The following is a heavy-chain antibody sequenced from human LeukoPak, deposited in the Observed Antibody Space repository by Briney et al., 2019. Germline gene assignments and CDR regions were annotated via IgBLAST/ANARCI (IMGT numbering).Heavy chain of an antibody. CDR2: ISVDGGTT. Sequence: GGSLRLSCAAPGFTIDNYAMHWVRQGPGKSLQWVSVISVDGGTTYYANSVKGRFTISRDSSKNSLYLQMNSLTTEDSALYYCAKADCGGTCFLIDNWGQGTLVTVSS. V-gene: IGHV3-43*02. D-gene: IGHD2-21*02. CDR3: AKADCGGTCFLIDN. CDR1: GFTIDNYA. J-gene: IGHJ4*02.